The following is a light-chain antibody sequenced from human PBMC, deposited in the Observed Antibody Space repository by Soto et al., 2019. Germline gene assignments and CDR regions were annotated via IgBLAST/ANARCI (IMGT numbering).Light chain of an antibody. Sequence: EIVLTQSPATVSLSPGERATLSCWASQSVSSNLAWYQQKPGQAPRLLIYGASTRATGIPARFSGSGSGTEFTLTISSLQSEDFAVYYCQQYNNWPLTFGGGTKVDIK. CDR3: QQYNNWPLT. CDR2: GAS. CDR1: QSVSSN. V-gene: IGKV3-15*01. J-gene: IGKJ4*01.